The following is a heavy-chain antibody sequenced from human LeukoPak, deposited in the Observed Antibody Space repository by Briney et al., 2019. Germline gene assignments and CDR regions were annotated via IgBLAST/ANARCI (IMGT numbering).Heavy chain of an antibody. D-gene: IGHD2-2*01. CDR2: IKADGSQK. CDR1: GFTFSTYW. J-gene: IGHJ4*02. V-gene: IGHV3-7*01. Sequence: GGSLRLSCAASGFTFSTYWMSWVRQAPGKGLEWVANIKADGSQKFYVDSVKGRFTISRDNAKNSLYLQMNSLRAEDTAVYYCARGRECSGTGCYLPGIYWGQGILVTVSS. CDR3: ARGRECSGTGCYLPGIY.